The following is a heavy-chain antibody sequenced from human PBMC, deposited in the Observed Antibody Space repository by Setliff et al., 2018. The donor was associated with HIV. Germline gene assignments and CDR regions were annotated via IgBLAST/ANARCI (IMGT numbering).Heavy chain of an antibody. CDR2: ISHGGTT. J-gene: IGHJ3*01. CDR3: ARAPDWVAFDV. Sequence: SETLSLTCAVSGGSVRSSDWWSWVRQPPGKGLEWIGEISHGGTTNYSPSLKSRVTISIDKSRNQFSLKLTSVTAADTAVYYCARAPDWVAFDVWGQGTMVTVSS. D-gene: IGHD3-9*01. V-gene: IGHV4-4*02. CDR1: GGSVRSSDW.